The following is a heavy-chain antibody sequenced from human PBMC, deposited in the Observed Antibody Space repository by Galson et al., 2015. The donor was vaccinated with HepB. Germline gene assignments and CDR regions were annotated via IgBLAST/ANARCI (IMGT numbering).Heavy chain of an antibody. CDR2: INAGNGNT. D-gene: IGHD5-12*01. Sequence: SVKVSCKASGYTFTSYAMNWVRQAPGQRLEWMGWINAGNGNTKYSQKFQGRVTMTEDTSTDTAYMELSSLRSEDTAVYYCATAPSGVSGYAPYYFDYWGQGTLVTVSS. J-gene: IGHJ4*02. V-gene: IGHV1-3*01. CDR1: GYTFTSYA. CDR3: ATAPSGVSGYAPYYFDY.